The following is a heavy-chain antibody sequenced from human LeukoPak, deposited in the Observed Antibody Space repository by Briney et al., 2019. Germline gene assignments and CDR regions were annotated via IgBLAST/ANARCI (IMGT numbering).Heavy chain of an antibody. Sequence: PSETLSLTCTVSGGSISSSSYYWGWIRQPPGKGLEWIGSIYYSGSTYYNPSLKSRVTLSVHTSKNQFSLNLSSVTPAHPAPHYCARHVPRSYDFLGGPPPHFDYWGQGTLVTVSS. CDR3: ARHVPRSYDFLGGPPPHFDY. V-gene: IGHV4-39*01. CDR1: GGSISSSSYY. CDR2: IYYSGST. J-gene: IGHJ4*02. D-gene: IGHD3-3*01.